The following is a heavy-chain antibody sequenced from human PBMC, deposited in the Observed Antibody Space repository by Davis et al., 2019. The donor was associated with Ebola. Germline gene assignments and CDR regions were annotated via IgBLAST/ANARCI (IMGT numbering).Heavy chain of an antibody. V-gene: IGHV3-23*01. D-gene: IGHD1-1*01. CDR1: GFTFSSYA. J-gene: IGHJ6*02. CDR3: ARDRAAGSLHPDGMDV. CDR2: ISGSGGST. Sequence: PGGSLRLSCAASGFTFSSYAMSWVRQAPGKGLEWVSAISGSGGSTYYADSVKGRFTISRDNSKNTLYLQMNSLRAEDTAVYYCARDRAAGSLHPDGMDVWGQGTTVTVSS.